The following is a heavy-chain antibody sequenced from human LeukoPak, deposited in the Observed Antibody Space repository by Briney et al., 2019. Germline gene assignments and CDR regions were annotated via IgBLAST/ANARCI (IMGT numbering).Heavy chain of an antibody. D-gene: IGHD1-1*01. J-gene: IGHJ5*02. CDR2: IYYSGST. CDR1: GGSISYYN. CDR3: ARRGTGPDWFDP. Sequence: SETLSLTCTVSGGSISYYNWIWIRQPPGKGLEWIGYIYYSGSTNYNPSLKSRVTMSVDTSKNQFSLKLSSVTAADTAVYYCARRGTGPDWFDPWGQGTLVTVSS. V-gene: IGHV4-59*12.